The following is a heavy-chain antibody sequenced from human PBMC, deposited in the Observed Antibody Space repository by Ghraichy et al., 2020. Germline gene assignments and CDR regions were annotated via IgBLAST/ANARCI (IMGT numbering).Heavy chain of an antibody. Sequence: SETLSLTCAVSGGSISSGGYSWSWIRQPPGKGLEWIGYIYHSGSTYYNPSLKSRVTISVDRSKNQFSLKLSSVTAADTAVYYCAREALCSGGSCYSVGWFDPWGQGTLVTVSS. V-gene: IGHV4-30-2*01. CDR1: GGSISSGGYS. CDR3: AREALCSGGSCYSVGWFDP. CDR2: IYHSGST. J-gene: IGHJ5*02. D-gene: IGHD2-15*01.